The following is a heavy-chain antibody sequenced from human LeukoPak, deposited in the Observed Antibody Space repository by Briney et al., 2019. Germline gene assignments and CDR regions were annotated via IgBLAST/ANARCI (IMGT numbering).Heavy chain of an antibody. D-gene: IGHD2-21*01. CDR1: GGSFSGYY. V-gene: IGHV4-34*01. CDR2: MYYRGTT. CDR3: VREYSRSVVAGSRPDL. J-gene: IGHJ4*02. Sequence: PSETLSLTCAVYGGSFSGYYWSWIRQSPGKGLERIGSMYYRGTTYQNSSLKSRVTLSIDTSNNQFSLKLTSVTAADTAVYYCVREYSRSVVAGSRPDLWGQGLLVTVSS.